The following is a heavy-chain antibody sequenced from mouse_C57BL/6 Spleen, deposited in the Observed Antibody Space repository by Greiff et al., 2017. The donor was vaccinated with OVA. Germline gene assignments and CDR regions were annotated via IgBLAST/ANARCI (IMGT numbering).Heavy chain of an antibody. CDR3: ARGTTVVVHWYFDV. CDR2: ISYDGSN. J-gene: IGHJ1*03. Sequence: EVKLQESGPGLVKPSQSLSLTCSVTGYSITSGYYWNWIRQFPGNKLEWMGYISYDGSNNYNPSLKNRIPITRDTSKNQFFLKLNSVTTEDTATYYCARGTTVVVHWYFDVWGTGTTVTVAS. CDR1: GYSITSGYY. D-gene: IGHD1-1*01. V-gene: IGHV3-6*01.